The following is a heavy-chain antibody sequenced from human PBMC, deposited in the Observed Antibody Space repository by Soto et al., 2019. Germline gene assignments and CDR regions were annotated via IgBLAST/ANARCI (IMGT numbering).Heavy chain of an antibody. D-gene: IGHD2-15*01. CDR3: ARTAVVPVAATSHNWFDP. J-gene: IGHJ5*02. CDR1: GFTFSDYY. V-gene: IGHV3-11*06. CDR2: ISSGSGYT. Sequence: PGGSLRLSCTASGFTFSDYYMSWIRRAPGKGLEWVPYISSGSGYTDYADSVKGRFTISRDNAKNSLYLQMNSLGADDTGIYFCARTAVVPVAATSHNWFDPWGQGTLVTVSS.